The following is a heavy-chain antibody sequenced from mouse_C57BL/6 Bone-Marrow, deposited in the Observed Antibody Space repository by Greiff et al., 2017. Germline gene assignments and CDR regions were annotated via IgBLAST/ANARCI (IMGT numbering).Heavy chain of an antibody. Sequence: VQLQQPGAELVMPGASVKLSCKASGYTFTSYWMHWVKQRPGQGLEWIGEIDPSDSYTNYNQKFKGKSTLTVDKSSSTAYMQLSSLTSEDSAVYYCARKAVVYWYFDVWGTGTTVTASS. CDR1: GYTFTSYW. V-gene: IGHV1-69*01. D-gene: IGHD1-1*01. CDR3: ARKAVVYWYFDV. CDR2: IDPSDSYT. J-gene: IGHJ1*03.